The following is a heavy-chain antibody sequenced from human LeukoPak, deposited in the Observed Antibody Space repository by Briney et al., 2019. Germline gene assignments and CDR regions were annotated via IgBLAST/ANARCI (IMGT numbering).Heavy chain of an antibody. CDR3: AAWAHYDILTGYYYFDY. J-gene: IGHJ4*02. D-gene: IGHD3-9*01. CDR1: GFTFTSSA. V-gene: IGHV1-58*01. Sequence: GASAKVSCKASGFTFTSSAVQWVRQARGQRLEWIGWIVVGSGNTNYAQKFQERVTITRDMSTSTAYMELSSLRSEDTAVYYCAAWAHYDILTGYYYFDYWGQGTLVTVSS. CDR2: IVVGSGNT.